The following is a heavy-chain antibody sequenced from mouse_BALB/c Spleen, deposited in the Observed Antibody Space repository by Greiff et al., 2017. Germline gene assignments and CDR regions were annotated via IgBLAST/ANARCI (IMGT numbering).Heavy chain of an antibody. CDR3: ARDYYAMDY. CDR1: GFTFTDYY. J-gene: IGHJ4*01. CDR2: IRNKANGYTT. Sequence: VQLKQSGGGLVQPGGSLRLSCATSGFTFTDYYMSWVRQPPGKALEWLGFIRNKANGYTTEYSASVKGRFTISRDNSQSILYLQMNTLRAEDSATYYCARDYYAMDYWGQGTSVTVSS. V-gene: IGHV7-3*02.